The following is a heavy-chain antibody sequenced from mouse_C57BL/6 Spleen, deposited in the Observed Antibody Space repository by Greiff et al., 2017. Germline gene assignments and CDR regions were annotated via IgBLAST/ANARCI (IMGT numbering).Heavy chain of an antibody. D-gene: IGHD2-4*01. J-gene: IGHJ3*01. Sequence: VQLQESGAELVKPGASVKLSCKASGYTFTSYWMQWVKQRPGQGLEWIGEIDPSDSYTNYNQKFKGKATLTVDTSSSTAYMQRSSLTSEDSAVYYGGWDYDAWFAYWGQGTLVTVSA. CDR1: GYTFTSYW. V-gene: IGHV1-50*01. CDR3: GWDYDAWFAY. CDR2: IDPSDSYT.